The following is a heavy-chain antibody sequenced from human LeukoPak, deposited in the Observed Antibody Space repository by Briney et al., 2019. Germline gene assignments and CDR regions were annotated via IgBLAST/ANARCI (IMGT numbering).Heavy chain of an antibody. CDR3: ARMVRGVIVDY. J-gene: IGHJ4*02. D-gene: IGHD3-10*01. CDR1: GGSFSGYY. Sequence: SETLSLTCAVYGGSFSGYYWSWIRQPPGKGLEWIGEINHSGSTNYNPSLKSRVTKSVDTSKNQFSLKLSSVTAADTAVYYCARMVRGVIVDYWGQGTLVTVSS. V-gene: IGHV4-34*01. CDR2: INHSGST.